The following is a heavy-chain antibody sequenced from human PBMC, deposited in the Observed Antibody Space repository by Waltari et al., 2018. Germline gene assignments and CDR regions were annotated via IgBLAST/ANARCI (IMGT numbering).Heavy chain of an antibody. J-gene: IGHJ4*02. CDR1: GLTLSSYS. CDR3: ARPLHCSSTSCHDY. CDR2: ISSSSRTI. Sequence: EVQLVESGGGLVQPGGSLRLSCAACGLTLSSYSMNWVSQAPGKGVEWVSYISSSSRTIYYADSGKGRFTISRDNAKNSLYLQMNSRRAEDTAVYYCARPLHCSSTSCHDYWGQGTLVTVSS. V-gene: IGHV3-48*01. D-gene: IGHD2-2*01.